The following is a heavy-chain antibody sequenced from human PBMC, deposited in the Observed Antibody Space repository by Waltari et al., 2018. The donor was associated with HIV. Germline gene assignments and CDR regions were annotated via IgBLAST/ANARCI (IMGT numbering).Heavy chain of an antibody. CDR1: GYTFVDYA. CDR3: TRDEFSSWSQSGGMDV. D-gene: IGHD6-13*01. CDR2: INTGNGNT. J-gene: IGHJ6*02. Sequence: QVQLVQSGAEVKKPGASVKVSCKTSGYTFVDYAIHWVRQAPGQRLEWMGWINTGNGNTKYSQELRGRVSITRDTSASTVFMELSRLRSEDTALYYCTRDEFSSWSQSGGMDVWGQGTTVTVS. V-gene: IGHV1-3*04.